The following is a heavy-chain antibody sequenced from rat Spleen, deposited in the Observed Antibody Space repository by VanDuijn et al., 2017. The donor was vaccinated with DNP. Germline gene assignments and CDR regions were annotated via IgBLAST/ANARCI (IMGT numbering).Heavy chain of an antibody. CDR1: GFSFSDYD. CDR3: TRGGTYYFDY. CDR2: MSPTTRSS. V-gene: IGHV5-27*01. D-gene: IGHD4-3*01. Sequence: EVQVVESGGGLVQPGRSLRLSCAASGFSFSDYDMAWVRQAPTKGLEWVACMSPTTRSSYYRDSVKGRFTVSRDDSTSTLYLQMDSLRSEDTATYYCTRGGTYYFDYWGQGVLVTVSS. J-gene: IGHJ2*01.